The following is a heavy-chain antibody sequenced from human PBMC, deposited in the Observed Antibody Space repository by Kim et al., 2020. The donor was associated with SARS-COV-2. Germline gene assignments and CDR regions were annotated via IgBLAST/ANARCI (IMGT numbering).Heavy chain of an antibody. D-gene: IGHD5-12*01. Sequence: GGSLRLSCAASGFTFSSYWMSWVRQAPGKGLEWVANIKQDGSEKYYVDSVKGRFTISRDNAKNSLYLQMNSLRAEDTAVYYCARERPSIWLQSNYFDYWGQGTLVTVSS. J-gene: IGHJ4*02. CDR1: GFTFSSYW. V-gene: IGHV3-7*03. CDR3: ARERPSIWLQSNYFDY. CDR2: IKQDGSEK.